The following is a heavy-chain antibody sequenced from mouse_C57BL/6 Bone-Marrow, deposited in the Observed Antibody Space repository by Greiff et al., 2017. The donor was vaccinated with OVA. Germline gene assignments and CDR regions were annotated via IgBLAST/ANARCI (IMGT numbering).Heavy chain of an antibody. CDR3: ARDGYDYDEGWYFDV. CDR1: GYTFTSYW. J-gene: IGHJ1*03. V-gene: IGHV1-50*01. D-gene: IGHD2-4*01. CDR2: IDPSDSYT. Sequence: QVQLKQSGAELVKPGASVKLSCKASGYTFTSYWMQWVKQRPGQGLEWIGEIDPSDSYTNYNQKFKGKATLTVDTSSSTAYMQLSSLTSEDSAVYYCARDGYDYDEGWYFDVWGTGTTVTVSS.